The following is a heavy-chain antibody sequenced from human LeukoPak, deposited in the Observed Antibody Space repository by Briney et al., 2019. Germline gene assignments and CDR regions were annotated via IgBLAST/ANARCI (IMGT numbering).Heavy chain of an antibody. V-gene: IGHV1-2*02. D-gene: IGHD3-16*01. Sequence: ASVKVSCKASGYTFTDYYIHWVRQAPGQGLEWMGWIKTYSGGTNSPQQFQGRVTMTRDTSISTAYMELSRLGPDDTALYYCARAYDYVLPHFDYWGQGTLVTVSS. CDR2: IKTYSGGT. J-gene: IGHJ4*02. CDR1: GYTFTDYY. CDR3: ARAYDYVLPHFDY.